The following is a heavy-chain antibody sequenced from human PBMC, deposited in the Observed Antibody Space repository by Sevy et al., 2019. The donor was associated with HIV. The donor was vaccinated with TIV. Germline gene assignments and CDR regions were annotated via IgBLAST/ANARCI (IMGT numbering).Heavy chain of an antibody. CDR3: TRALLSDYVWGSYRWNFEY. D-gene: IGHD3-16*02. Sequence: GGSLRLSCTASGFTFGDYAMSWFRQAPGKGLEWVGFIRSKAYGGTTEYAASVKGRFTISRDDSKSIAYLQMNSLKTEDTAVYYCTRALLSDYVWGSYRWNFEYWGQGTLVTVSS. CDR2: IRSKAYGGTT. V-gene: IGHV3-49*03. J-gene: IGHJ4*02. CDR1: GFTFGDYA.